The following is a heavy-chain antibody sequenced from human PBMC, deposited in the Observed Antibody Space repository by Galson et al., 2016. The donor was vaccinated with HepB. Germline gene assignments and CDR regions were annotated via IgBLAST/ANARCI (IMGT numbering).Heavy chain of an antibody. CDR2: IYWDDDK. CDR3: AQYYYDTSGRSCFDP. CDR1: GFSFNTSGVG. J-gene: IGHJ5*02. D-gene: IGHD3-22*01. V-gene: IGHV2-5*02. Sequence: PALVKPTQTLTLTCTFSGFSFSGFSFNTSGVGVGWIRQPPGKALEWLALIYWDDDKRYTPSLKSRLTIAKDSPKDQVVLTLTHMEPEDTGTYYCAQYYYDTSGRSCFDPWGPGTLVTVSS.